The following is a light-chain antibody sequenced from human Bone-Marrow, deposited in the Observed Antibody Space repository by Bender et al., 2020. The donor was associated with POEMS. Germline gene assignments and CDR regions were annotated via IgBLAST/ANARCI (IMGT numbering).Light chain of an antibody. Sequence: QSVLTQPPSASGTPGQRVTISCSGGSSNIGAHAVNWYQHLPGSAPKLLIYSSHRRPSEVPDRFSGSRSGTSASLAISGLQSGDEADYYCAVWGDSLNGWVFGGGTQLTVL. CDR3: AVWGDSLNGWV. CDR1: SSNIGAHA. J-gene: IGLJ3*02. V-gene: IGLV1-44*01. CDR2: SSH.